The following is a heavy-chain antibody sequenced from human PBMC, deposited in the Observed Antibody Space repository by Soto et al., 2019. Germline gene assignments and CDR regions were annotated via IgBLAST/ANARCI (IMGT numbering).Heavy chain of an antibody. CDR1: GFTFSSYA. J-gene: IGHJ3*02. CDR3: AKFIASYYYDSNRWSFDI. CDR2: ISGSGGST. Sequence: PGGSLRLSCAASGFTFSSYAMSWVRQAPGKGLEWVSAISGSGGSTYYADSVKGRFTISRDNSKNTLYLQMNSLRAEDTAVYYCAKFIASYYYDSNRWSFDIWGQGTMVTVSS. V-gene: IGHV3-23*01. D-gene: IGHD3-22*01.